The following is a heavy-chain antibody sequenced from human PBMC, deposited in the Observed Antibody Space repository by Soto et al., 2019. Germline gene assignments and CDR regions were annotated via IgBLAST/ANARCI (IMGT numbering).Heavy chain of an antibody. Sequence: QVQLVQSGAEVKKPGSSVKVSCKASGGTFSSYTISWVRQAPGQGLEWMGRIIPILGIGNYAQKFQGRVTITADKSTSTAYMELSSLRSEDTAVYYCARDSYCSGGSCLGADYWGQGTLVTVSS. J-gene: IGHJ4*02. CDR2: IIPILGIG. CDR1: GGTFSSYT. D-gene: IGHD2-15*01. CDR3: ARDSYCSGGSCLGADY. V-gene: IGHV1-69*08.